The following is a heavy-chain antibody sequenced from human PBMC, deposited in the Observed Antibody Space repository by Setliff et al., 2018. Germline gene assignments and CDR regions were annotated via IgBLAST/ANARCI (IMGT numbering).Heavy chain of an antibody. CDR1: GYTFTSYD. CDR3: AGRGLGYDFWSGYYTMYYFDY. D-gene: IGHD3-3*01. Sequence: ASVKVSCKASGYTFTSYDINWVRQATGQGLEWMGWMNPNSGNTGYAQKFQGRVTITRNTSISTAYMELSSLRPEDTAVYYCAGRGLGYDFWSGYYTMYYFDYWGQGTLVTVSS. CDR2: MNPNSGNT. V-gene: IGHV1-8*03. J-gene: IGHJ4*02.